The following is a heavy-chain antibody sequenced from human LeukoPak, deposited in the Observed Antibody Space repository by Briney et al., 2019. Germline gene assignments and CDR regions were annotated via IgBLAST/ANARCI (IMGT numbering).Heavy chain of an antibody. J-gene: IGHJ4*02. V-gene: IGHV3-30-3*01. Sequence: PGRSLRLSCAASGFTFSSYAIHWVRQAPGKGLEWVAVISYDGSNKYYADSVKGRFTISRDNSKNTLYLQMNSLRAEDTAVYYCARGGNIVVVIEHYFDYWGQGTLVPVSS. CDR1: GFTFSSYA. CDR2: ISYDGSNK. CDR3: ARGGNIVVVIEHYFDY. D-gene: IGHD2-21*01.